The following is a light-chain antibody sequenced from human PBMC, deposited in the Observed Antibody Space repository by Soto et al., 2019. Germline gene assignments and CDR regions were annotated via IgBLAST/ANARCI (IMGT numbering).Light chain of an antibody. V-gene: IGKV1-5*01. CDR3: QQYNSYSYT. J-gene: IGKJ2*01. Sequence: DIQMTQSPSTLSASVGDRVTITCRASQSISSWLAWYQQKPGKAPKLLSYDASSLESGVPSRFSGSGYGTEFTLTISSLQPDDFATYYCQQYNSYSYTFGQGTKLEIK. CDR1: QSISSW. CDR2: DAS.